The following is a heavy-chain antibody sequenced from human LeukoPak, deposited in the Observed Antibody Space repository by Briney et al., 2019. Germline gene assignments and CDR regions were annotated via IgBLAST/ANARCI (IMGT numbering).Heavy chain of an antibody. Sequence: PGGSLRLSCAASGFTFSSYSMNWVRQAPGKGLEWVAVIQNDASTRNYVDSVKGRFTISRDNSENTVFLQMDSLRVEDTAVYYCARELSQIVWGGLDYGGQGTLVSVSS. CDR1: GFTFSSYS. CDR3: ARELSQIVWGGLDY. V-gene: IGHV3-30*03. J-gene: IGHJ4*02. CDR2: IQNDASTR. D-gene: IGHD2-21*01.